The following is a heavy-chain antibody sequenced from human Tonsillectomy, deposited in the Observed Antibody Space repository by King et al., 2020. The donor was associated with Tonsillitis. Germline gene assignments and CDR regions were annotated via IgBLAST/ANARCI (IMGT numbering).Heavy chain of an antibody. CDR3: ARWSGYFHY. CDR1: GGSISSSSYY. V-gene: IGHV4-39*01. D-gene: IGHD3-3*01. CDR2: SYYSGST. J-gene: IGHJ4*02. Sequence: QLQESGPGLVKPSETLSLTCTVSGGSISSSSYYWGWIRQPPGKGLEWIGSSYYSGSTYYNPPLKSRVTISLDTSKNPFSLTLSSVTAADTAVYYCARWSGYFHYWGQGTLVTVSS.